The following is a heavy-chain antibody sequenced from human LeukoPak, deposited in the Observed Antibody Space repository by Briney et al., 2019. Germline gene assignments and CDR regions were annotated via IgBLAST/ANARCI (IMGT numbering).Heavy chain of an antibody. D-gene: IGHD3-3*01. CDR3: ARDKEAAVDFWSGYYPL. J-gene: IGHJ4*02. CDR2: IKRDGSEK. CDR1: GFIFSSYW. Sequence: GGALRLSCAASGFIFSSYWMGWGRQAPGKGLEWVANIKRDGSEKYYVDSVKGRFTISRDNAQNSLYLQMNSLRAEDTAVYYCARDKEAAVDFWSGYYPLWGQGTLVTVSS. V-gene: IGHV3-7*01.